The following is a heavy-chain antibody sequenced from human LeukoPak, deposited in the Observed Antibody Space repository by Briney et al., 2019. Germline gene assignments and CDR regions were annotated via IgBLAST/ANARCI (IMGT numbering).Heavy chain of an antibody. Sequence: PGTSLRLSCVVSGFTISTHGMHWVRQAPGKGLDWVAMIAHDGGGQYYGDSVKGRFTISRDNSKNTVYLQMNSLRAEDTAVYHCAKDWGSSGWYNYFDPWGQGTLVTVSS. CDR3: AKDWGSSGWYNYFDP. CDR1: GFTISTHG. CDR2: IAHDGGGQ. V-gene: IGHV3-30*18. D-gene: IGHD6-19*01. J-gene: IGHJ5*02.